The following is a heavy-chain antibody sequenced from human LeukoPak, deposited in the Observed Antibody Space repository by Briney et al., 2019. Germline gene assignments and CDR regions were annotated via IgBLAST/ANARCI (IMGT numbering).Heavy chain of an antibody. J-gene: IGHJ4*02. CDR1: GCRFTDYW. D-gene: IGHD7-27*01. V-gene: IGHV5-10-1*01. Sequence: GESLKISCKASGCRFTDYWISWVRQMPGRGLEWMGRIDPSDSYRNYSPSFQGHVTISTDKSINTAYLQWGSLKASDTAIYYCARHSSPSYYFDSWGQGTLVAVSS. CDR3: ARHSSPSYYFDS. CDR2: IDPSDSYR.